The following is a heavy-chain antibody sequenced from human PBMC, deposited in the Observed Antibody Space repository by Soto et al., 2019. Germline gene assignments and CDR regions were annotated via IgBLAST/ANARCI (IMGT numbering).Heavy chain of an antibody. CDR1: GFTFSSYG. Sequence: GGSLRLSCAASGFTFSSYGMHWVRQAPGKGLEWVAVIWYDGSNKYYADSVKGRFTISRDNSKNTLYLQMNSLRAEDTAVYYCARDRGCSSTSCYVDYYYYYMDVWGKGTTVTVSS. CDR3: ARDRGCSSTSCYVDYYYYYMDV. J-gene: IGHJ6*03. V-gene: IGHV3-33*01. D-gene: IGHD2-2*01. CDR2: IWYDGSNK.